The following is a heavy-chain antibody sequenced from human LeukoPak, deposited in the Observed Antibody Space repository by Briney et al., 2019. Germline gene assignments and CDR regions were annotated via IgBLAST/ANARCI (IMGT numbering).Heavy chain of an antibody. CDR2: IRNKANSYTT. CDR3: TRLVGAND. J-gene: IGHJ4*02. CDR1: GFTFSVYA. Sequence: PGGSLRLSCAASGFTFSVYAMSWVRQAPGKGLEWVGRIRNKANSYTTEYAASVQGRFTVSRDDSKNSLYLQMNSMKTEDTAVYYCTRLVGANDWGQGTPVTVSS. V-gene: IGHV3-72*01. D-gene: IGHD1-26*01.